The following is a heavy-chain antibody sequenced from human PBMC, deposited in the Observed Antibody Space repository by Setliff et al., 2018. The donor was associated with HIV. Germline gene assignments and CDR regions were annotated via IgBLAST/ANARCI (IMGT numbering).Heavy chain of an antibody. CDR1: GGTFSSYA. CDR2: IIPIFGTA. D-gene: IGHD3-22*01. CDR3: ARDRAHYYDSSGQMPFDI. Sequence: ASVKVSCKASGGTFSSYAISWVRQAPGQGLEWMGGIIPIFGTANYAQKFQGRVTITTDESTSTAHMELSSLRSEDTAVYYCARDRAHYYDSSGQMPFDIWGQGTMVTVSS. J-gene: IGHJ3*02. V-gene: IGHV1-69*05.